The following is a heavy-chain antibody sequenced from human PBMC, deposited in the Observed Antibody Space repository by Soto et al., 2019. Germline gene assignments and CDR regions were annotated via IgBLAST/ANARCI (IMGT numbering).Heavy chain of an antibody. CDR3: AGGYSTIGYYGMDV. CDR2: IYYSGST. V-gene: IGHV4-59*01. J-gene: IGHJ6*02. D-gene: IGHD5-18*01. Sequence: SETLSLTCTVSGGSISSYYWSWIRQPPGKGLEWIGYIYYSGSTNYNPSLKSRVTISVDTSKNQFSLKLSSVTAADTAVYYCAGGYSTIGYYGMDVWGQGTTVTVSS. CDR1: GGSISSYY.